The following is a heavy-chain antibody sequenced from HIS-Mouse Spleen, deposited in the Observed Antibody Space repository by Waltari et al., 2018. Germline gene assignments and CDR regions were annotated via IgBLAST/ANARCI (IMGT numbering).Heavy chain of an antibody. CDR3: AREIPYSSSWYDWYFDL. V-gene: IGHV4-39*07. CDR1: GGSISSSSYY. D-gene: IGHD6-13*01. CDR2: SYYSGGT. J-gene: IGHJ2*01. Sequence: QLQLQESGPGLVKPSETLSLTCTVSGGSISSSSYYWGWIRQPPGKGLEWIGSSYYSGGTYYNPALKRRVTISVDTSKNQFSLKLSSVTAADTAVYYCAREIPYSSSWYDWYFDLWGRGTLVTVSS.